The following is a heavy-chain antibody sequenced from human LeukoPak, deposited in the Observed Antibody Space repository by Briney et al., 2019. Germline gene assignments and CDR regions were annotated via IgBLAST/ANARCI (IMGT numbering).Heavy chain of an antibody. CDR2: IIPIFGTA. V-gene: IGHV1-69*13. D-gene: IGHD2-15*01. CDR1: GGTFSGYA. Sequence: SVKFFCNASGGTFSGYAISWVRQAPGHGLELMGGIIPIFGTANYAQKFQGRVTITADESTSTAYMELSSLRSEDTAVYYCARGRAGFSYYFDYWGQGTLVTVSS. CDR3: ARGRAGFSYYFDY. J-gene: IGHJ4*02.